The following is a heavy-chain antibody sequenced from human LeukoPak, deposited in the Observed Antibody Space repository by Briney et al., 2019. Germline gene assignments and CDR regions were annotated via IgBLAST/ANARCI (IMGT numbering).Heavy chain of an antibody. CDR1: GYXFTGYY. Sequence: ASVKVSCKASGYXFTGYYMHWVRQAPGQGLEWMGWINPNSGDTNYAQKFQGRVTMTRDTSISTAYMELSRLRSDDTAVYYCARTVPVVVVTATFFDYWGQGTLVTVSS. J-gene: IGHJ4*02. V-gene: IGHV1-2*02. D-gene: IGHD2-15*01. CDR2: INPNSGDT. CDR3: ARTVPVVVVTATFFDY.